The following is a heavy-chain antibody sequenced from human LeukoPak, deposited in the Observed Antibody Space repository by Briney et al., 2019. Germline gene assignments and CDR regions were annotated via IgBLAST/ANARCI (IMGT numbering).Heavy chain of an antibody. CDR3: ATAKDYYDSSFGY. J-gene: IGHJ4*02. V-gene: IGHV4-59*01. D-gene: IGHD3-22*01. Sequence: SETLSLTCTVSGGFSNSYYWTWIRQTPGRGLEWIGDIYNGVSTNYNPSLKSRVTISADTSKNQFSLNLRSVTAADTAVYYCATAKDYYDSSFGYWGQGTLVTVS. CDR1: GGFSNSYY. CDR2: IYNGVST.